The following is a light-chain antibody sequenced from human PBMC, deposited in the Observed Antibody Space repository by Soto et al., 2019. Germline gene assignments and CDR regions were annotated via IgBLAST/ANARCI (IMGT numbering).Light chain of an antibody. CDR2: KAS. J-gene: IGKJ1*01. CDR3: QQYNSYAWT. V-gene: IGKV1-5*03. CDR1: QSISSW. Sequence: DIQMTQSPSTLSVSVGDRATLSCRASQSISSWLAWYQQKPGKAPKLLIYKASTLKSGVPSRFSGSGSGTEFTLTISSLQPDDFATYYCQQYNSYAWTFGQGTKVDIK.